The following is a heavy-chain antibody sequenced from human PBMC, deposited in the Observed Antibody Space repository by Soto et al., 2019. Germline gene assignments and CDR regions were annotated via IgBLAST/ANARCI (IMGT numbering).Heavy chain of an antibody. D-gene: IGHD3-3*01. V-gene: IGHV3-23*01. J-gene: IGHJ4*02. CDR1: GFTFSSYA. CDR2: ISGSGGST. CDR3: AKDSSNYDFWSGPTRFDY. Sequence: GGSLRLSCAASGFTFSSYAMSWVRQAPGKGLEWVSAISGSGGSTYYADSVKGRFTISRDNSKNTLYLQMNSLRAEDTAVYYCAKDSSNYDFWSGPTRFDYWGQGTLVTVSS.